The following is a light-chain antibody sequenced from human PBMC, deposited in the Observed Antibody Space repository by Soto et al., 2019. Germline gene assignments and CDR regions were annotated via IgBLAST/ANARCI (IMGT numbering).Light chain of an antibody. Sequence: EIVMTQSPATLSVSPEERAALSCRASQSVSGNLAWYQQKPGQAPRLLIYGASNRATGIPARFSGSGSGTEFTLTISSLQSEDFAIYYCQQYNNWPPWTFGQGTKVDIK. V-gene: IGKV3D-15*01. CDR1: QSVSGN. CDR3: QQYNNWPPWT. CDR2: GAS. J-gene: IGKJ1*01.